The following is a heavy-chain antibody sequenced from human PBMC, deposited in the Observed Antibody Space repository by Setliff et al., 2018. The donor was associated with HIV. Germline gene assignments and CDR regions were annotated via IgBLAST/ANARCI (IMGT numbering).Heavy chain of an antibody. CDR1: GASVTNVLYY. CDR2: IYTSGNSRYT. J-gene: IGHJ5*02. Sequence: PSETLSLTCTVSGASVTNVLYYWSWLRQPAGKGLEWIGHIYTSGNSRYTNYNSSLESRVAISLDTSSNQFSLKLTSVTAADTAVYYCASRVYYYDETRTLREEGFVPWGQGTLVTVSS. CDR3: ASRVYYYDETRTLREEGFVP. D-gene: IGHD3-22*01. V-gene: IGHV4-61*09.